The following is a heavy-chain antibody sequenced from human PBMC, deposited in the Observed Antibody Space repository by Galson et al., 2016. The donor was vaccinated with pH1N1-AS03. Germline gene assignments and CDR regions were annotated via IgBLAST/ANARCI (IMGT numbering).Heavy chain of an antibody. CDR3: ARPREGVQHEYYYALDV. Sequence: SVKVSCKASGGIFNSHAFSWVRQAPGQGLEWMGGIMPIFGTTNYAQKFQGRVTISADKPSNTAYMEVSSLTSADTAVYYCARPREGVQHEYYYALDVWGQGTTVTVSS. J-gene: IGHJ6*02. V-gene: IGHV1-69*06. CDR1: GGIFNSHA. D-gene: IGHD6-6*01. CDR2: IMPIFGTT.